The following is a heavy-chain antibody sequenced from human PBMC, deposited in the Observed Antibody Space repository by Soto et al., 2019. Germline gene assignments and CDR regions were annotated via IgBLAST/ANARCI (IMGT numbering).Heavy chain of an antibody. J-gene: IGHJ1*01. CDR2: ISFDGSNH. CDR3: AKSVYGGGPTWSLQH. D-gene: IGHD1-26*01. CDR1: GFTFSSYG. V-gene: IGHV3-30*18. Sequence: QVQVVESGGGVVQPGRSLRLSCAASGFTFSSYGMHWVRQAPGKGLEWVAVISFDGSNHYYADSVKGRFTISRDNSKDTLYLKMNARRAEDTVVFSWAKSVYGGGPTWSLQHGGQGPLVPVPS.